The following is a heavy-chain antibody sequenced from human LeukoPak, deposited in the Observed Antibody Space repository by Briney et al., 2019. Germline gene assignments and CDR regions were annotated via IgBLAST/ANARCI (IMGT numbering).Heavy chain of an antibody. D-gene: IGHD4-23*01. J-gene: IGHJ6*03. CDR1: VGSISSSSYY. Sequence: PSETLSLTCTVSVGSISSSSYYWGWIRQPPGKGLEWIGSIYYSGSTYYNPSLKSRVTISVDTCKNQFSLKLSSVTAADTAVYYCARHVAVNSRYYYYYYMDVWGKGTTVTVSS. V-gene: IGHV4-39*01. CDR3: ARHVAVNSRYYYYYYMDV. CDR2: IYYSGST.